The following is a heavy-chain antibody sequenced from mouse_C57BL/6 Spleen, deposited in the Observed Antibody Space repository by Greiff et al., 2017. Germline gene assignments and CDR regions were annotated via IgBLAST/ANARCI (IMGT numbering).Heavy chain of an antibody. D-gene: IGHD1-1*01. CDR1: GYTFTSYW. V-gene: IGHV1-50*01. Sequence: QVQLQQPGAELVKPGASVKLSCKASGYTFTSYWMQWVKQRPGQGLEWIGEIDTSDSYTNYNQKFKGKATLTVDTSSSTASMQLGSLTSGDAAVYYCAPRGIYGSSFVWGTGTTVTVSS. CDR2: IDTSDSYT. CDR3: APRGIYGSSFV. J-gene: IGHJ1*03.